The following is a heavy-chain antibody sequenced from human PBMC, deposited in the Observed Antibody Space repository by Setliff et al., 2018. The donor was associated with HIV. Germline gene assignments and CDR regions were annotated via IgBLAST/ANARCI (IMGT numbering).Heavy chain of an antibody. D-gene: IGHD6-6*01. J-gene: IGHJ4*02. V-gene: IGHV1-18*01. CDR1: GYTFTSYG. CDR2: ISTYNGNT. Sequence: GASVKVSCKASGYTFTSYGISWVRQAPGQGLEWIGWISTYNGNTNYAPKLQGRVTMTTDTSTSTAYMELRSLTSDDTAVYYCARSRYSSSSGDYWGQGTLVTVSS. CDR3: ARSRYSSSSGDY.